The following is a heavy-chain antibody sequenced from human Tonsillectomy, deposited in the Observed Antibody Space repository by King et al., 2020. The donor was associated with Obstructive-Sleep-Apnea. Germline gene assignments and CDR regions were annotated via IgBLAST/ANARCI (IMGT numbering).Heavy chain of an antibody. CDR1: GVSSSGYY. J-gene: IGHJ4*02. D-gene: IGHD3-10*01. Sequence: VQLQQWGAGLLKPSETLSLTCAVYGVSSSGYYWSWIRQPPGKGLEWIGEINHSGSTNYNPSLESRVTISVDTSKNQFSLNLSSVTAADTAVYYCARGYLGSGSYYKALGCWGQGTLVTVSS. CDR3: ARGYLGSGSYYKALGC. CDR2: INHSGST. V-gene: IGHV4-34*01.